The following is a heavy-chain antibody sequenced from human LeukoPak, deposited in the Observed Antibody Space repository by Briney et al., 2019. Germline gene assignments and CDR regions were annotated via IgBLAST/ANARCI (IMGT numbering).Heavy chain of an antibody. D-gene: IGHD4-17*01. J-gene: IGHJ4*02. Sequence: SETLSLTCAVSGGSLSRGGYSWSWIRQPPGKGLEWVGYIYHSGSTYYNPSLKSRVTISVDMSKNQFSLKLSSVTAADTAVYYCARVHGDYYFDYWGQGTLVTVSS. V-gene: IGHV4-30-2*01. CDR3: ARVHGDYYFDY. CDR2: IYHSGST. CDR1: GGSLSRGGYS.